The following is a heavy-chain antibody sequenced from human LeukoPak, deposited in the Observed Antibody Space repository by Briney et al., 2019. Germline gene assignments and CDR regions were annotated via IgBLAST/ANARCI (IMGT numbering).Heavy chain of an antibody. V-gene: IGHV1-18*04. CDR1: GYTFTGYY. CDR3: ARDNLYYGSDY. Sequence: GASVEVSCKASGYTFTGYYMHWVRQAPGQGLEWMGWISASNGNTNYAQILQGRVTLTTDTSTSTAYMELRSLTSDDTAVYYCARDNLYYGSDYWGQGTLVTVSS. CDR2: ISASNGNT. D-gene: IGHD3-3*01. J-gene: IGHJ4*02.